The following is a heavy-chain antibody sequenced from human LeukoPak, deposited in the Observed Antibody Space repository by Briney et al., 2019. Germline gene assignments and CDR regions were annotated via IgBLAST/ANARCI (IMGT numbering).Heavy chain of an antibody. CDR1: GGSYSDYY. D-gene: IGHD6-13*01. V-gene: IGHV4-34*01. J-gene: IGHJ5*02. Sequence: SETLSLTCGVYGGSYSDYYWSWLRQPPGKGLEWVGEINHSGLTNYNPSLKSRVTISLDTSKNQFSLKLSSVTAADTAVYYCARKGGGQLVNTRRWFDPWGQGTLVTVSS. CDR2: INHSGLT. CDR3: ARKGGGQLVNTRRWFDP.